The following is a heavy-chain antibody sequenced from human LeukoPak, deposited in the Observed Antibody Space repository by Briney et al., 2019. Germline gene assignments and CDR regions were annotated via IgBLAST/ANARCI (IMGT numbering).Heavy chain of an antibody. Sequence: GGSLRLSCAASGFTFTTYWMTWVRQAPGKGLEWVANIKQDGSENYYVDSVKGRFTISRDNAKNSVYLQMNSLRAEDTAVYYCARGFRPRSYWGQGTLVTVSS. CDR3: ARGFRPRSY. D-gene: IGHD1-14*01. CDR2: IKQDGSEN. J-gene: IGHJ4*02. CDR1: GFTFTTYW. V-gene: IGHV3-7*01.